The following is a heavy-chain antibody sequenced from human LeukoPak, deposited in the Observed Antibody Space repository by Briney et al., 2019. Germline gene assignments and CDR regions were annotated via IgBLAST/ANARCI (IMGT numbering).Heavy chain of an antibody. Sequence: GGSLRLSCAASGFTVSTNYMSWVRQSPGKGLEWVSVIYSGGSPYYADSVKGRFTISRDNAKNSLYLQMNSLRAEDTAVYYCAREAVYSGYDFGDYYYYGMDVWGQGTTVTVSS. CDR3: AREAVYSGYDFGDYYYYGMDV. J-gene: IGHJ6*02. V-gene: IGHV3-53*01. CDR1: GFTVSTNY. CDR2: IYSGGSP. D-gene: IGHD5-12*01.